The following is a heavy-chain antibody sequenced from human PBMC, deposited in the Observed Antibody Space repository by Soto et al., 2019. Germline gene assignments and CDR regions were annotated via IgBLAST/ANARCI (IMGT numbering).Heavy chain of an antibody. CDR1: GFPFSEYA. D-gene: IGHD1-26*01. V-gene: IGHV3-30-3*01. CDR2: ISYDDGNVR. CDR3: ARDQGGSYFPQDGFDM. J-gene: IGHJ3*02. Sequence: QEQLVESGGGVVQPGRSLRLSCVASGFPFSEYAMHWVRQAPGKGLEWVAVISYDDGNVRYYADSVQGRFTGSKDNSKNTLFLQMDSLRSEDTAVYYCARDQGGSYFPQDGFDMWGQGTVVTVSS.